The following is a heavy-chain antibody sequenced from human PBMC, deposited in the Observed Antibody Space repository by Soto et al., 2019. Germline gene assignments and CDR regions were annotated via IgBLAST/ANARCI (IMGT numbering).Heavy chain of an antibody. CDR1: GGSISSYY. D-gene: IGHD3-10*01. J-gene: IGHJ3*02. CDR3: ARVWGGAFDI. Sequence: QVQLQESGPGLVKPSETLSLTCTVSGGSISSYYWSWIRQPPGKGLEWIGYIYYSGSTNYNPSLKSRVTISVDTSKNQFSLKLSSVTAADTAVYDCARVWGGAFDIWGQGTMGTVSS. CDR2: IYYSGST. V-gene: IGHV4-59*01.